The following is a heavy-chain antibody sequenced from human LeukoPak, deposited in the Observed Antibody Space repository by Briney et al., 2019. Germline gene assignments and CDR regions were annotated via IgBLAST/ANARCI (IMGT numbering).Heavy chain of an antibody. J-gene: IGHJ3*02. V-gene: IGHV1-2*02. CDR1: GYIFTGYY. CDR2: MNPNRGST. CDR3: ARDKRGQAAADDPFDI. Sequence: AASVKVSCKASGYIFTGYYMHWVRQAPGQGLEWMGWMNPNRGSTGYAQKFQGRVTMTRDTSINTAYMELSSLRVEDTAVYYCARDKRGQAAADDPFDIWGQGTMVTVSS. D-gene: IGHD6-13*01.